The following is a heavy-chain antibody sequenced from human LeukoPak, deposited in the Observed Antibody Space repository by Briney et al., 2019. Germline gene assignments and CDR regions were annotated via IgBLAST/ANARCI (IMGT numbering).Heavy chain of an antibody. J-gene: IGHJ6*04. Sequence: GSSVKVSCKASGGTFSSYAISWARQAPGQGLEWMGGIIPIFGTANYAQKFQGRVTITADESTSTAYMELSSLRSEDTAVYYCARLPLDIVVVPAAMGHYYYYGMDVWGKGTTVTVSS. CDR2: IIPIFGTA. D-gene: IGHD2-2*01. V-gene: IGHV1-69*01. CDR3: ARLPLDIVVVPAAMGHYYYYGMDV. CDR1: GGTFSSYA.